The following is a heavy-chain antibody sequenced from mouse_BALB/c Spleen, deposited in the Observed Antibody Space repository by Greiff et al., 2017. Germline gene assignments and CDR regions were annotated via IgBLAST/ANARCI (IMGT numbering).Heavy chain of an antibody. D-gene: IGHD2-4*01. CDR1: GYTFTNYW. V-gene: IGHV1-63*02. Sequence: QVQLQQSGAELVRPGTSVKISCKASGYTFTNYWLGWVKQRPGHGLEWIGDIYPGGGYTNYNEKFKGKATLTADTSSSTAYMQLSSLTSEDSAVYFCARGFYYDGAYAMDYWGQGTSVTVSS. CDR3: ARGFYYDGAYAMDY. CDR2: IYPGGGYT. J-gene: IGHJ4*01.